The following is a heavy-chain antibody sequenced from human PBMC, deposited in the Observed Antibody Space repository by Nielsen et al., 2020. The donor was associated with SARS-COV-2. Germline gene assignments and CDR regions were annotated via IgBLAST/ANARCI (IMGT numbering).Heavy chain of an antibody. CDR2: INHSGST. CDR1: GGSISSGDYY. J-gene: IGHJ4*02. D-gene: IGHD5-18*01. Sequence: SETLSLTCTVSGGSISSGDYYWSWIRQPPGKGLEWIGEINHSGSTNYNPSLKSRVTISVDTSKNQFSLKLSSVTAADTAVYYCARPGYSYGYGYWGQGTLVTVSS. V-gene: IGHV4-39*07. CDR3: ARPGYSYGYGY.